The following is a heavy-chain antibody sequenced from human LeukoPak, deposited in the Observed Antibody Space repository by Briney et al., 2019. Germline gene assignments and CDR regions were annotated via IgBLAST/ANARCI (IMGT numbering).Heavy chain of an antibody. V-gene: IGHV4-4*09. CDR1: GASINSYY. CDR2: IYTSGSP. CDR3: ARCAGRFDNWFDL. D-gene: IGHD3-16*01. J-gene: IGHJ5*02. Sequence: PWETLSLTCTVSGASINSYYWSWIRQPPGKELEWIGYIYTSGSPNYNPSLKSRVAISVDTTRNQFSLRLSSVTAADTAVYYCARCAGRFDNWFDLWGQGVLVTVSS.